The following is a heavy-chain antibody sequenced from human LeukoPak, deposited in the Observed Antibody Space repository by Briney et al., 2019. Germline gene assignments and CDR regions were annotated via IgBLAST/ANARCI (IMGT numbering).Heavy chain of an antibody. V-gene: IGHV3-7*03. Sequence: GGSLRLCCAASGFTFSSYWMSWVRQAPGRGLEWVANIKQDGSEKYYVDSVKGRFTISRDNAKNSLYMQMNSLRAEDTAVYYCGRSAAAGFFDYWGQGTLVTVSS. CDR3: GRSAAAGFFDY. CDR1: GFTFSSYW. J-gene: IGHJ4*02. D-gene: IGHD6-13*01. CDR2: IKQDGSEK.